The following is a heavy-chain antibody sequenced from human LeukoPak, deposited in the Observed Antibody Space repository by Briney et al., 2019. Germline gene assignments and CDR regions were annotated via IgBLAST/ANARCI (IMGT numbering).Heavy chain of an antibody. J-gene: IGHJ6*03. V-gene: IGHV3-21*01. Sequence: GGSLRLSCAASGFTFSSYSMNCVRQAPGKGLEGVSSISSSSYIYYADSVKGRFTISRDNAKNSLYLQMNSLRAEDTAVYYCARSLRVRGVPDYMDVWGKGTTVTISS. D-gene: IGHD3-10*01. CDR2: ISSSSYI. CDR1: GFTFSSYS. CDR3: ARSLRVRGVPDYMDV.